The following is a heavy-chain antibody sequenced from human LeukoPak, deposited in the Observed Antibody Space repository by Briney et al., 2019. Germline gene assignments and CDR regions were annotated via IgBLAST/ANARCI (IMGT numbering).Heavy chain of an antibody. Sequence: SETLSLTCAVSGGSFSGYYWSWIRQPPGKGLEWIGEINHSGSTNYNPSLKSGVTISVDTYKNKFSLKLSSVTTADTAVYYCSGGDKQHLFDYWGQGTLVTVSS. CDR3: SGGDKQHLFDY. D-gene: IGHD6-13*01. CDR2: INHSGST. CDR1: GGSFSGYY. J-gene: IGHJ4*02. V-gene: IGHV4-34*01.